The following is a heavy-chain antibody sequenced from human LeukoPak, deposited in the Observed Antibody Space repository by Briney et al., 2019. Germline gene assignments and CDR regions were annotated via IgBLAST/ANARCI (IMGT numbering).Heavy chain of an antibody. D-gene: IGHD3-22*01. V-gene: IGHV3-74*01. CDR2: INSDGSST. Sequence: TGGSLRLSCAASGFTFSSYWMHWVRQAPGKGLVWVSRINSDGSSTSYADSVKGRFTISRDNAKNTLYLQMNSLRAEDTAVYYCARRGYYYDSSGYYLFDYWGQGTLVTVSS. CDR3: ARRGYYYDSSGYYLFDY. J-gene: IGHJ4*02. CDR1: GFTFSSYW.